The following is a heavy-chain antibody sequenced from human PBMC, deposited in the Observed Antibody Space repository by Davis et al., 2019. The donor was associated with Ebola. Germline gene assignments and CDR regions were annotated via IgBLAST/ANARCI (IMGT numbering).Heavy chain of an antibody. Sequence: GESLKISCKDSGNSFTSYWIGWVRQMPGKGLEWMGRIDPSDSYTNYSPSFQGHVTISADKSISTAYLQWSSLKASDTAMYYCARHPYYYYGMDVWGQGTTVTVSS. CDR3: ARHPYYYYGMDV. J-gene: IGHJ6*02. CDR2: IDPSDSYT. V-gene: IGHV5-10-1*01. CDR1: GNSFTSYW.